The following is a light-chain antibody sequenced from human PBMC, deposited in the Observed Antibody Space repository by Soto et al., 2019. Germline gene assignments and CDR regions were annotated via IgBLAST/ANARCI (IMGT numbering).Light chain of an antibody. CDR1: QNIDRW. CDR3: QQHYNTPRT. V-gene: IGKV1-39*01. CDR2: TAS. J-gene: IGKJ1*01. Sequence: DIQMTQSPSTLPASVGDTVTIPCRASQNIDRWVAWYQQKPGKAPKLLIYTASNLQSGVPSRFSGGGSGTHFTLTISSLQPEDFATYYCQQHYNTPRTFGQGTKVDIK.